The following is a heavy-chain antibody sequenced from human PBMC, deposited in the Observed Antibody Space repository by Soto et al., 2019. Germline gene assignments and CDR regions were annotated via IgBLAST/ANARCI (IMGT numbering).Heavy chain of an antibody. CDR2: ISYDGSSK. D-gene: IGHD1-26*01. CDR1: GFTFSNYG. V-gene: IGHV3-30*18. J-gene: IGHJ4*02. Sequence: GGSLRLSCAASGFTFSNYGMYWVRQAPGKGLEWVAFISYDGSSKFYADPMKGRHTISRDNSKNTLYLQMNSLRAEDTAVYYCAKEGGLSGSYYISSSYYFDYWGQGTLVTVS. CDR3: AKEGGLSGSYYISSSYYFDY.